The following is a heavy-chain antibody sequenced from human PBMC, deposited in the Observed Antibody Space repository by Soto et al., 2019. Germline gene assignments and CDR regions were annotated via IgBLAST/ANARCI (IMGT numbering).Heavy chain of an antibody. Sequence: QVQLVESGGGVVQPGRSLRLSCAASGFTFSSYGMHWVRQAPGKGLEWVAVISYDGSNKYYADSVKGRFTISRDNSKNTLYLQMNSLRAEDTAVYYCVKGNDFWSGYYAFDYWGQGTLVTVSS. CDR1: GFTFSSYG. D-gene: IGHD3-3*01. J-gene: IGHJ4*02. V-gene: IGHV3-30*18. CDR3: VKGNDFWSGYYAFDY. CDR2: ISYDGSNK.